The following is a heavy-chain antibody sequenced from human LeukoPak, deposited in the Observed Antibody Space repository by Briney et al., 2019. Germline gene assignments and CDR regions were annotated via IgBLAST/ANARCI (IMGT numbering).Heavy chain of an antibody. CDR3: VPRSEWTCYMDV. Sequence: PGGSLRLSCAASGFTFSSYAMSWVRQAPGKGLEWVSDINGSGGSTYYADSVKGRFTIPRHNTQNTSYLQLNSRRGEDTAVYYCVPRSEWTCYMDVWGKGTTVTVSS. CDR2: INGSGGST. D-gene: IGHD3-3*01. CDR1: GFTFSSYA. V-gene: IGHV3-23*01. J-gene: IGHJ6*03.